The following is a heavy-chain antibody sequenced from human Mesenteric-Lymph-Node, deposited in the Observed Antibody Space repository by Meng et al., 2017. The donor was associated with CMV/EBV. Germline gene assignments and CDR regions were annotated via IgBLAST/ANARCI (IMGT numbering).Heavy chain of an antibody. V-gene: IGHV1-2*02. CDR2: INPNSGGT. CDR1: GSNFADSG. Sequence: ASVKVSCKPSGSNFADSGLSWVRQVPGQGLEWMGWINPNSGGTDYAQKFQGRVTMTRDTSISTAYMERSRLRSDDTAVYYCARDFVRPTPVTTDRDNYWGQGTLVTVSS. D-gene: IGHD4-17*01. CDR3: ARDFVRPTPVTTDRDNY. J-gene: IGHJ4*02.